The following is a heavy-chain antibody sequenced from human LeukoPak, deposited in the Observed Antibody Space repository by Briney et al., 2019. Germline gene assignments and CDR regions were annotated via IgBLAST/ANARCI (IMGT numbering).Heavy chain of an antibody. CDR2: IIPILGIA. Sequence: SVKVSCKASGGTFSSYAISWVRQAPGQGLEWMGRIIPILGIANYAQKFQGRVTITADKSTSTAYMELSSLRSEDTAVYYCARVQGHYYDSSGYYHPAVDWGQGTLVTVSS. V-gene: IGHV1-69*04. CDR3: ARVQGHYYDSSGYYHPAVD. J-gene: IGHJ4*02. CDR1: GGTFSSYA. D-gene: IGHD3-22*01.